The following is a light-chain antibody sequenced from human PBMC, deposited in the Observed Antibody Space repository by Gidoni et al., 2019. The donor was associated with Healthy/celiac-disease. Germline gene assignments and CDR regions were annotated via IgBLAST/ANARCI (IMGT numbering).Light chain of an antibody. Sequence: IVMTQSLLSLPVAPGEPASISCRSSQSIRHSTGYNYLDCYLQKPRKSPQPLFYLGPLRAAGVPDSSSGSGLGPDFTLKISRVEVEDVRVYYFMQALLTPRTFGQGTKVEIK. CDR1: QSIRHSTGYNY. V-gene: IGKV2-28*01. J-gene: IGKJ1*01. CDR3: MQALLTPRT. CDR2: LGP.